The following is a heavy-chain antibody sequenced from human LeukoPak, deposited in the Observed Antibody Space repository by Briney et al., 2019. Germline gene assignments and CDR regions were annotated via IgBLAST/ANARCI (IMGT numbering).Heavy chain of an antibody. Sequence: QPGGSLRLSCAASGFTFSSYAMSWVRQAPGKGLEWVSAISGSGGSTYYADSVKGRFTISRDNSKNTLYLQMNSLRAEDTAVYYCANYYDSSGYYYYYGMDVWGQGTTVTVS. V-gene: IGHV3-23*01. D-gene: IGHD3-22*01. CDR3: ANYYDSSGYYYYYGMDV. CDR1: GFTFSSYA. CDR2: ISGSGGST. J-gene: IGHJ6*02.